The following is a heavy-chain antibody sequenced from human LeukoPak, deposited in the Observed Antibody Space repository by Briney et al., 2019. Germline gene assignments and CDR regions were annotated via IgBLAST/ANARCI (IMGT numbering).Heavy chain of an antibody. CDR3: ARRVGYYYYYMDV. CDR2: INHSGST. J-gene: IGHJ6*03. D-gene: IGHD3-3*01. V-gene: IGHV4-34*01. CDR1: GGSFSGYY. Sequence: SETLSLTCAVYGGSFSGYYWSWIRQPPGKGLEWIGEINHSGSTNYNPSLKSRVTISVDTSKNQFSLKLSSVTAADTAVYYCARRVGYYYYYMDVWGKGTTVTVSS.